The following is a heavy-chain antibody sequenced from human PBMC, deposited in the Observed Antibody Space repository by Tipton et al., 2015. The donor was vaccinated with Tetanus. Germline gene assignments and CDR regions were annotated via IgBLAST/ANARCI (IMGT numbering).Heavy chain of an antibody. CDR3: ARGLCTSSSCPKHYFDY. D-gene: IGHD2-2*01. Sequence: SLRLSCVASGFIVSSHYMSWVRQAPGKGLEWVSVMYSGGDTYYVDSVKGRFSISRDNAKNSLLLQMNSLRDEDTAVYYCARGLCTSSSCPKHYFDYWGQGTLVTVSS. V-gene: IGHV3-53*01. CDR2: MYSGGDT. J-gene: IGHJ4*02. CDR1: GFIVSSHY.